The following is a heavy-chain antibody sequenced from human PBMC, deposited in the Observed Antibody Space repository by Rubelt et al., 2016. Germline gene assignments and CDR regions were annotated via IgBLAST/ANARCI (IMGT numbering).Heavy chain of an antibody. D-gene: IGHD3-10*01. CDR2: IYYSGST. Sequence: QVQLQQWGAGLLKPSETLSLTCTVSGGSISSYYWSWIRQPPGKGLEWIGYIYYSGSTTYNPSLKSRVTISVDTSKNQFTLKLCCGTAADTAVDYCARINPFNYGSGRGSTPVDYWGRGTLVTVSS. CDR3: ARINPFNYGSGRGSTPVDY. CDR1: GGSISSYY. V-gene: IGHV4-59*12. J-gene: IGHJ4*02.